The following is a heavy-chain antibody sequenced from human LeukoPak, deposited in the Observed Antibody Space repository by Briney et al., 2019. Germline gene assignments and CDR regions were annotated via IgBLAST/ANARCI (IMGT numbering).Heavy chain of an antibody. V-gene: IGHV1-69*13. CDR3: ARVGCSSTSCYNDHYYYYYMDV. D-gene: IGHD2-2*02. CDR1: GGTFSSYA. CDR2: IIPIFGTA. J-gene: IGHJ6*03. Sequence: ASVKVSCKASGGTFSSYAISWVRQAPGQGLEWMGGIIPIFGTANYAQKFQGRVTITADESTSTAYMELSSLRSEDTAVYYCARVGCSSTSCYNDHYYYYYMDVWGKGTTVTVSS.